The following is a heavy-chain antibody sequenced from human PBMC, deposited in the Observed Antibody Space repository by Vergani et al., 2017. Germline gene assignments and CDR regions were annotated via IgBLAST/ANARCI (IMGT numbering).Heavy chain of an antibody. J-gene: IGHJ6*02. Sequence: EVQLLESGGGLAQPGGSLRLSCAASGFTFRNYAMTWVRQAPGKGLEWVSIISDNGGTTYYADSVKGRFIISRDNAKNSLYLQMNSLRAEDTAVYYCARDTTDCSGGSCYAYYYYGMDVWGQGP. CDR3: ARDTTDCSGGSCYAYYYYGMDV. D-gene: IGHD2-15*01. CDR1: GFTFRNYA. V-gene: IGHV3-23*01. CDR2: ISDNGGTT.